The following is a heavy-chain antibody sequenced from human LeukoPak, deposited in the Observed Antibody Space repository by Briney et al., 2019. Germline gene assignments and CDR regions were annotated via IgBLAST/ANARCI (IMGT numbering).Heavy chain of an antibody. Sequence: PSQTLSLTCTVSGGSISSGDYYWSWIRQPPGEGLEWIGYIYYSGSTYYNPSLKSRVTISVDTSKNQFSLKLSSVTAADTAVYYCARVYCSGGSCYSGGWSNFDYWGQGTLVTVSS. J-gene: IGHJ4*02. CDR1: GGSISSGDYY. V-gene: IGHV4-30-4*01. CDR3: ARVYCSGGSCYSGGWSNFDY. D-gene: IGHD2-15*01. CDR2: IYYSGST.